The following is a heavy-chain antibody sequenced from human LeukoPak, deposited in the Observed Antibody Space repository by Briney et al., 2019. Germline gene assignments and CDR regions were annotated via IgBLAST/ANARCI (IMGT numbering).Heavy chain of an antibody. CDR1: SYTFTSYG. D-gene: IGHD2-2*01. Sequence: ASVKVSCKASSYTFTSYGISWVRQAPGQGLEWMGWISAYNGNTNYAQKLQGRVTMTTDTSTSTAYMELRSLRSDDTAVYYCARGGEYCSSTSCYQFPDAFDIWGQGTMVTVSS. CDR3: ARGGEYCSSTSCYQFPDAFDI. J-gene: IGHJ3*02. V-gene: IGHV1-18*01. CDR2: ISAYNGNT.